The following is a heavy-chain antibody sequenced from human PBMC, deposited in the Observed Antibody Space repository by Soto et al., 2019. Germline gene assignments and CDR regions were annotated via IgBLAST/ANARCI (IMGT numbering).Heavy chain of an antibody. CDR2: IYYSGST. Sequence: QVQLQESGPGLVKPSETLSLTCSVSGGSINSYHWSWIRQPPGKGLEWLGYIYYSGSTNYNPSLKSRITISVDTSKNQFSLKLTSVTAADTAVYYCARPGTTVGYQDWYFDLWGRGTLVTVSS. J-gene: IGHJ2*01. D-gene: IGHD1-7*01. V-gene: IGHV4-59*08. CDR1: GGSINSYH. CDR3: ARPGTTVGYQDWYFDL.